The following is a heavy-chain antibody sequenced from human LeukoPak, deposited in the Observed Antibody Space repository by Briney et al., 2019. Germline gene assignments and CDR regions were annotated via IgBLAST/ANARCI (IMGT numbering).Heavy chain of an antibody. J-gene: IGHJ4*02. V-gene: IGHV1-18*01. CDR2: ISAYNGNT. CDR1: GYTFTSYG. CDR3: ARDGTYYYDSSGYYDFDY. Sequence: GASVKVSCKASGYTFTSYGISWVRQAPGQGLEWMGWISAYNGNTNYAQKLQGRVTMTTDTSTSTAYMELRSLRSDDTAVYYCARDGTYYYDSSGYYDFDYWGQGTLVTVSS. D-gene: IGHD3-22*01.